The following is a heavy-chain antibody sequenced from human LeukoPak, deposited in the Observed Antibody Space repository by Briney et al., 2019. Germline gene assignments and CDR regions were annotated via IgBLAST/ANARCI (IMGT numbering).Heavy chain of an antibody. CDR3: ASAPAGRGYYYYYGMDV. J-gene: IGHJ6*02. D-gene: IGHD2-2*01. Sequence: SETLPLTCTVSGGSISSYYWSWVRQPPAKGLEWIGYIYYSGSTNNNPSLTSRVTISVDTSKNQFSLKLSSVTAADTAVYYCASAPAGRGYYYYYGMDVWGQGTTVTVSS. V-gene: IGHV4-59*01. CDR1: GGSISSYY. CDR2: IYYSGST.